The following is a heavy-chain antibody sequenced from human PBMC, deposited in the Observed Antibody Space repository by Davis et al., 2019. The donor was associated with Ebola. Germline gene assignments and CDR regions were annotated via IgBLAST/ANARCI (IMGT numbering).Heavy chain of an antibody. J-gene: IGHJ4*02. CDR1: GGSFSGYY. D-gene: IGHD2-15*01. V-gene: IGHV4-34*01. CDR2: INHSGST. CDR3: ASLLGYCSGGSCYSS. Sequence: SETLSLTCAVYGGSFSGYYWSWIRQPPGKGLEWIGEINHSGSTNYNPSLKSRVTISVDTSKNQFSLKLSSVTAADTAVYYCASLLGYCSGGSCYSSWGQGTLVTVSS.